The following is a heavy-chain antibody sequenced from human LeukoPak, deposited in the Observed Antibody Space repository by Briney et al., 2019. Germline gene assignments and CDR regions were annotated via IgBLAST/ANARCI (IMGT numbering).Heavy chain of an antibody. D-gene: IGHD3-10*01. CDR3: ARNRGGMEGGLFYMDV. Sequence: ASVNVSCKASGYIFSSYDITWVRQAPGQGLEWMGWISLYNGNTNYAQKIQGRVTMTTDTSTSTAYMELRSLRSDDTAVYYCARNRGGMEGGLFYMDVWGKGTTVTVSS. CDR1: GYIFSSYD. V-gene: IGHV1-18*01. J-gene: IGHJ6*03. CDR2: ISLYNGNT.